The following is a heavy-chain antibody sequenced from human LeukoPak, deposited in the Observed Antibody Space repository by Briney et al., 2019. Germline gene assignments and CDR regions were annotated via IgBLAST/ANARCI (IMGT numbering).Heavy chain of an antibody. CDR2: ISYDGSNK. Sequence: AGGSLRLSCAASGFTFSNYGMHWVRQAPGKGLEWVAVISYDGSNKYYVDSVKGRFTISRDNSNNTLYLQMSSLRAEDTAVYYCAKRFSSSSEIDYWGQGTLVTVSS. D-gene: IGHD6-6*01. CDR3: AKRFSSSSEIDY. CDR1: GFTFSNYG. J-gene: IGHJ4*02. V-gene: IGHV3-30*18.